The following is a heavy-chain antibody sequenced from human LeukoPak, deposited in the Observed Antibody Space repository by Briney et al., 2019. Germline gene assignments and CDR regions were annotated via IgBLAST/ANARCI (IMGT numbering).Heavy chain of an antibody. CDR3: ARLRDSSGYYVDY. D-gene: IGHD3-22*01. V-gene: IGHV3-66*01. Sequence: GGSLRLSCAASGFTVSSNYMSWVRQAPGKGLEWVSVIYSGGSTYYADSVKGRFTISRDNSKNTLYLQVNSLRAEDTAVYYCARLRDSSGYYVDYWGQGTLVTVSS. J-gene: IGHJ4*02. CDR1: GFTVSSNY. CDR2: IYSGGST.